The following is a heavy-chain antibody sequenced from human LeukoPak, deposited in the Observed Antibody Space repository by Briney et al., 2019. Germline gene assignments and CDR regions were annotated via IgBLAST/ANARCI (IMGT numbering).Heavy chain of an antibody. V-gene: IGHV4-61*02. D-gene: IGHD1-26*01. CDR3: ARECEEYSGSYCGGE. CDR1: GDSIGRGSYY. CDR2: IFNTGST. J-gene: IGHJ4*02. Sequence: PSETLSLTCAVSGDSIGRGSYYWGWILQPAGRAPEWIGRIFNTGSTSYNPSLKSRFTISVDTSKNQFSLKLSSVTAADTAVYYCARECEEYSGSYCGGEWGQGTLVTVSS.